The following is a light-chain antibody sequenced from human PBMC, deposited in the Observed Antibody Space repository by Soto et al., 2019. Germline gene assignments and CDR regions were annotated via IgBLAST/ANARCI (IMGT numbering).Light chain of an antibody. CDR1: QSIDNY. CDR3: QQSYTTLFT. Sequence: DIQMTQSPPSLSASVGDRVTITCRTSQSIDNYLNWYQQKPGKAPKLLIYAASTLQSGVPSRFSASGSETDFTLTISSLQPEDFATYYCQQSYTTLFTFGPGTKVEIK. CDR2: AAS. J-gene: IGKJ3*01. V-gene: IGKV1-39*01.